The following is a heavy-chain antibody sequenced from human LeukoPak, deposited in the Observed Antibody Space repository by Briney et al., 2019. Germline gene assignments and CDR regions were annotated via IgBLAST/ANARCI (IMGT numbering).Heavy chain of an antibody. CDR2: IGISGGST. Sequence: PGGSPRLSCAASGFTFSNYAMSWVRQAPGKGLEWVSGIGISGGSTYYADSVKGRFTISRDNSKNTLYLQMDSLRAEDTAVYYCARAMIAADYWGQGTLVTVSS. CDR3: ARAMIAADY. CDR1: GFTFSNYA. J-gene: IGHJ4*02. D-gene: IGHD2-15*01. V-gene: IGHV3-23*01.